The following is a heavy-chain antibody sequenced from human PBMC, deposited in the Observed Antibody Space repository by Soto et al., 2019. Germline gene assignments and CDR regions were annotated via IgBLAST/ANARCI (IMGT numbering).Heavy chain of an antibody. CDR1: GFTFSSYA. V-gene: IGHV3-30*04. J-gene: IGHJ4*02. Sequence: GGSLRLSCAASGFTFSSYAMHWVRQAPGKGLEWVAVISYDGSNKYYADSVKGRFTISRDNSKNTLYLQMNSLRAEDTAVYYCARDRYDFWSGYLDYWGQGTLVTVSS. D-gene: IGHD3-3*01. CDR2: ISYDGSNK. CDR3: ARDRYDFWSGYLDY.